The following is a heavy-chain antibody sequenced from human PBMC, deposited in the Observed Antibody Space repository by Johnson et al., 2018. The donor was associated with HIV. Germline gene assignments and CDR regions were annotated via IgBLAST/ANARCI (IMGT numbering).Heavy chain of an antibody. J-gene: IGHJ3*02. CDR3: ARAWGDLAPDAFDI. V-gene: IGHV3-30*03. CDR2: ISYDGSYK. Sequence: VQLVESGGGVVQPGRSLRLSCAASGFTFSTYGMHWVRQAPGKGLGWVAFISYDGSYKYYADSVKGRFTISRDNSKNTLFLQMNSLRAGDTAVYYCARAWGDLAPDAFDIWGLGTMVTVSS. D-gene: IGHD7-27*01. CDR1: GFTFSTYG.